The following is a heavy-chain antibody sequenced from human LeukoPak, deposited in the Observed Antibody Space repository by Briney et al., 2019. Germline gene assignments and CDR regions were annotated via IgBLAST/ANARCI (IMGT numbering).Heavy chain of an antibody. D-gene: IGHD6-19*01. CDR3: ARVRRVAGSRRYGYWC. J-gene: IGHJ4*02. V-gene: IGHV1-24*01. CDR2: VDPEDGET. CDR1: GYALSELT. Sequence: ASVKVSCKAYGYALSELTMHWVRQAPGKGLEWMGGVDPEDGETFYSQNFQGRVIMTEDRSTDTAYMEMSSLRAEDTAVYYCARVRRVAGSRRYGYWCWGQLILVSAS.